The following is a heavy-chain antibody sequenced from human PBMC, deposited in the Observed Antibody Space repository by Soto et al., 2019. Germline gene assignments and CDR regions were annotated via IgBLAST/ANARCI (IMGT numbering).Heavy chain of an antibody. CDR3: ARDAISGWYRDGMDV. Sequence: SGTLSLTCAVSGGSISSSNWWSWVRQPPGKGLEWIGEIYHSGSTNYNPSLKSRVTISVDKSKNQFSLKLSSVTAADTAVYYCARDAISGWYRDGMDVWGQGTTVTVSS. CDR2: IYHSGST. CDR1: GGSISSSNW. D-gene: IGHD6-19*01. J-gene: IGHJ6*02. V-gene: IGHV4-4*02.